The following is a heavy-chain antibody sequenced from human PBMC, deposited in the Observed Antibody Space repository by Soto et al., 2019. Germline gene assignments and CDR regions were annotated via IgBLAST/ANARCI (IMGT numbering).Heavy chain of an antibody. V-gene: IGHV3-33*01. D-gene: IGHD6-19*01. CDR1: GFTFSSYG. CDR3: AREYSSGWYRGNFAY. CDR2: IWYDGSNK. Sequence: QVQLVESGGGVVQPGRSLRLSCAASGFTFSSYGMHWVRQAPGKGLEWVAVIWYDGSNKYYADSVKGRFTISRDNSKNTVYLQMNSLRAEDTAVYYCAREYSSGWYRGNFAYWGQGTLVTVCS. J-gene: IGHJ4*02.